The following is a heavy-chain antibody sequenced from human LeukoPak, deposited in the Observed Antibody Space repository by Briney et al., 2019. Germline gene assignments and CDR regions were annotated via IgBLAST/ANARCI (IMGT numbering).Heavy chain of an antibody. Sequence: ASVKVSCKASGYTFTGYYMHWVRQAPGQGLEWLGWINPNSGGTNFVQKFQGRVTMTRDTSVSTAYMELSSLTSDDTAVYYCARASPYDSTGYPFDNWGQGTLVTVSS. CDR3: ARASPYDSTGYPFDN. CDR1: GYTFTGYY. V-gene: IGHV1-2*02. D-gene: IGHD3-22*01. CDR2: INPNSGGT. J-gene: IGHJ4*02.